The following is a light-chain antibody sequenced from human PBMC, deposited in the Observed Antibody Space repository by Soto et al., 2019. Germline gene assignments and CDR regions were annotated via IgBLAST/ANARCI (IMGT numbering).Light chain of an antibody. J-gene: IGLJ1*01. CDR3: AAWDDSLNGYV. Sequence: QSVLTQPPSASGNPGQRVTLSCSGSSSNIGSNPVNWYQQVPGTAPKLLIYTNTWRPSGVPDRFSGSKSGSSASLAISGLQSDDEADYYCAAWDDSLNGYVFGTGTKVTVL. CDR1: SSNIGSNP. V-gene: IGLV1-44*01. CDR2: TNT.